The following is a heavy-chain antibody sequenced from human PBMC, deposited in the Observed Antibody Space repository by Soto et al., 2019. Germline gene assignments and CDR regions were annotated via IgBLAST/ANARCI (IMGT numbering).Heavy chain of an antibody. CDR1: GYTFTSYD. CDR3: ARWECISTSCYNGTG. J-gene: IGHJ4*02. CDR2: MNPNSGNT. D-gene: IGHD2-2*02. V-gene: IGHV1-8*01. Sequence: QVQLVQSGADVKKPGASVKVSCKASGYTFTSYDINWVRQATGQGLEWMGWMNPNSGNTGYAQKFQGRVTMTRNTSISTAYMERSILRSEDTAVYYCARWECISTSCYNGTGWGQGPLVTVSS.